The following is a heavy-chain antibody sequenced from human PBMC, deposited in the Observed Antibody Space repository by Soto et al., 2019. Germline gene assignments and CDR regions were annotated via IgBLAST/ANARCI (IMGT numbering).Heavy chain of an antibody. CDR2: IYHSGST. V-gene: IGHV4-59*12. D-gene: IGHD6-19*01. CDR1: GDAMSGYY. Sequence: SXTLSLTCRVSGDAMSGYYWSWIRQPPGKGLEWIGYIYHSGSTYYNPSLKSRVTISVDRSKNQFSLKLSSVTAADTAVYYCARAGGLGAVAVDYWGQGTLVTVSS. CDR3: ARAGGLGAVAVDY. J-gene: IGHJ4*02.